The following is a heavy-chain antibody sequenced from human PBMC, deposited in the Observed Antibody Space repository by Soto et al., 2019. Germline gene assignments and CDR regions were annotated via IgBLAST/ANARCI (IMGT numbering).Heavy chain of an antibody. Sequence: EVQLVESGEGLVQPGGSLRLSCAASGFTFSSYNIHWIRQAPGKGLEFVSAISRSGDRTYYADSVKGRFTITRDNSKNAVWLAMGSLRAEEMAVYYCARARCSSGQCYYFDYWGRGALVSVSS. J-gene: IGHJ4*02. V-gene: IGHV3-64*02. D-gene: IGHD2-15*01. CDR1: GFTFSSYN. CDR3: ARARCSSGQCYYFDY. CDR2: ISRSGDRT.